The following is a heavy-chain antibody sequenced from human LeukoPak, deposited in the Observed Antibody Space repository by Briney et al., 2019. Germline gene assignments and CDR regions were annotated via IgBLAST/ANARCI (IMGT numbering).Heavy chain of an antibody. Sequence: SVTLSLTCSVSGGSINSYYWSWIRQPPGKGLEWIGWVSYTGTTYFNPSLKGRVTISVDTSKNQFSLRLTSVTAADTAVFFCARNVGGLRGFDYWGQGTLVTVSS. CDR1: GGSINSYY. J-gene: IGHJ4*02. D-gene: IGHD3-10*01. CDR2: VSYTGTT. V-gene: IGHV4-59*01. CDR3: ARNVGGLRGFDY.